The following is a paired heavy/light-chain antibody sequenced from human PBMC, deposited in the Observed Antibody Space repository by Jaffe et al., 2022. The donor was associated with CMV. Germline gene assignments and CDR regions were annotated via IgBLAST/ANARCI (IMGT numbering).Light chain of an antibody. CDR1: QNIANN. CDR2: GAS. J-gene: IGKJ2*01. CDR3: QQYNNWPPTYT. V-gene: IGKV3-15*01. Sequence: EIVMTQSPATLSVSPGERVTLSCRANQNIANNLAWYQKKAGQAPRLLIYGASSSATGIPARFSGSGSGTEFTLTISSLQSDDFAVYYCQQYNNWPPTYTFGQGTKLEIK.
Heavy chain of an antibody. J-gene: IGHJ3*02. CDR2: VYYNGDT. D-gene: IGHD6-19*01. CDR3: ATQPNSAWYGRRGADAFHI. V-gene: IGHV4-39*01. Sequence: QLQESGPRLVRSSETLSLTCSVSGDSISSSSYYWGWVRQSPGRRLEWLGNVYYNGDTYYNPSLRTRVTISIDTSKNQFSLKLTSVTAADTAAYFCATQPNSAWYGRRGADAFHIWGQGAMVTVSS. CDR1: GDSISSSSYY.